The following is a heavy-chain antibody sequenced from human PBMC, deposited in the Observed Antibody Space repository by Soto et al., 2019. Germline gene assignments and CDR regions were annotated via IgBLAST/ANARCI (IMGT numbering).Heavy chain of an antibody. V-gene: IGHV3-33*01. CDR1: GFTFSSYG. CDR3: ARAAGYRGNDYVYYYGMDV. D-gene: IGHD5-12*01. J-gene: IGHJ6*02. CDR2: VWYDGGNT. Sequence: QVQLAESGGGVVQPGRSLRLSCAASGFTFSSYGMHWVRQAPGKGLEWVALVWYDGGNTYYADSAKGRFTISRDNSKNTLYLQMNSLRDEDTAVYYCARAAGYRGNDYVYYYGMDVCGQGTTVTVSS.